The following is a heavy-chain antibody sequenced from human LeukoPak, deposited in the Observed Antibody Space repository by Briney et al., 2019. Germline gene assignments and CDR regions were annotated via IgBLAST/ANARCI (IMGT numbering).Heavy chain of an antibody. Sequence: GGSLRLSCTVSGFTFSSFTMNWVRQGPGKGPEWVASISNSGDYISYADSLKGRFTISRDNAKISLFLQMSSLRAEDTAVYYCAREMYAGWYFAFDIWGQGTMVTVSS. CDR2: ISNSGDYI. J-gene: IGHJ3*02. CDR1: GFTFSSFT. D-gene: IGHD6-19*01. CDR3: AREMYAGWYFAFDI. V-gene: IGHV3-21*01.